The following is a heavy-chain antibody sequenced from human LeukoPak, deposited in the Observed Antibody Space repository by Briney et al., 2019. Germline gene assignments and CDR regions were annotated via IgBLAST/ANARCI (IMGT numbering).Heavy chain of an antibody. V-gene: IGHV3-23*01. J-gene: IGHJ4*02. CDR2: ISGSGVST. CDR3: AKGPLIEVAGTTWDY. Sequence: GGSLRLSCAASGFTFSSYAMTWVRQAPGKELEWVSAISGSGVSTYYADSVKGRFTISRDNSKNTLYMQMNSLRAEDTAIYYCAKGPLIEVAGTTWDYWGQGTLVTVSS. CDR1: GFTFSSYA. D-gene: IGHD6-19*01.